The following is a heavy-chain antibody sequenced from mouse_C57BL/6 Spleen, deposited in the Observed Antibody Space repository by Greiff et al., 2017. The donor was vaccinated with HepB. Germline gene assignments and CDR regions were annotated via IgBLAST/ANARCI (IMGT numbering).Heavy chain of an antibody. CDR3: AREDGYPAWFAY. V-gene: IGHV1-55*01. D-gene: IGHD2-3*01. Sequence: VQLQQSGAELVKPGASVKMSCKASGYTFTSYWITWVKQRPGQGLEWIGDIYPGSGSTNYNEKFKSKATLTVDTSSSTAYMQLSSLTSEDSAVYYCAREDGYPAWFAYWGQGTLVTVSA. J-gene: IGHJ3*01. CDR1: GYTFTSYW. CDR2: IYPGSGST.